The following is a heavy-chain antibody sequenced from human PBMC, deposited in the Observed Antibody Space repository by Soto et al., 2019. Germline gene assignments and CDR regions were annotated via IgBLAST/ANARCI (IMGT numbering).Heavy chain of an antibody. V-gene: IGHV3-23*01. CDR1: GFTFSSYA. CDR2: ISGSGGST. D-gene: IGHD6-13*01. Sequence: HPGGSLRLSCAASGFTFSSYAMSWVRQAPGKGLEWVSAISGSGGSTYYADSVKGRFTISRDNSKNTLYLQMNSLRAEDTAVYYCAKANRIAAAGTEWFDPWGQGTLVTVSS. J-gene: IGHJ5*02. CDR3: AKANRIAAAGTEWFDP.